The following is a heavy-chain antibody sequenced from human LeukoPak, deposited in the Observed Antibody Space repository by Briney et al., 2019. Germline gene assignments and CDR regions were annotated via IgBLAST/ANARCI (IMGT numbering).Heavy chain of an antibody. CDR3: ARDGNVLVVTQKKKKPFDL. D-gene: IGHD2-8*02. J-gene: IGHJ4*02. CDR1: DGPFGGYY. Sequence: PSETLSLTCGVGDGPFGGYYWSWLRQSPGKGLEWIGEINHFGRTNYNLSLKSRVAISVDTSKKQFSLKVTSVTAADTGVYYCARDGNVLVVTQKKKKPFDLWGQGTLVIVSP. V-gene: IGHV4-34*01. CDR2: INHFGRT.